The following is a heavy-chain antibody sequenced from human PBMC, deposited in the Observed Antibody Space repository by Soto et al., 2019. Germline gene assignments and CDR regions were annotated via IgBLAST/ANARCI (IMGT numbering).Heavy chain of an antibody. V-gene: IGHV3-74*01. CDR2: LNPNGTFT. Sequence: EVQLVESGGGLVQPGGSLRLSCAGSGFTFSGYWMHWVRHAPGKGPVWVSRLNPNGTFTTNADSVKGRFTLSRGNAMNTVYLKMNCLMADGTAVDYCASGDTSTTCWGLLDNWGQGTLVTVSS. J-gene: IGHJ4*02. D-gene: IGHD2-2*01. CDR3: ASGDTSTTCWGLLDN. CDR1: GFTFSGYW.